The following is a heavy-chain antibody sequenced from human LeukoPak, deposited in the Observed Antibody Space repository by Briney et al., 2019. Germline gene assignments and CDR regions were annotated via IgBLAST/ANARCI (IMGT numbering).Heavy chain of an antibody. CDR2: INTDNGNT. J-gene: IGHJ5*02. Sequence: ASVKVSCKASGYVFTNYGISWVRQAPGQGLEWMGCINTDNGNTNYGQKFQGRVTVTTDTSTSTAYMELRSLRSDDTAVYYCARGQIVVVPAAMHGSWFDPWGQGTLVTVSS. CDR1: GYVFTNYG. V-gene: IGHV1-18*01. D-gene: IGHD2-2*01. CDR3: ARGQIVVVPAAMHGSWFDP.